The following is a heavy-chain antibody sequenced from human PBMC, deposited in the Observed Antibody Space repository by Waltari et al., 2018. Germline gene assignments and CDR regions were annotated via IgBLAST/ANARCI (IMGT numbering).Heavy chain of an antibody. Sequence: VQLVQSETDVKKPGASVMGSCKTSGSTFKSYAFSWVRQAPGQGLEWMGWVSGYNGDTFYAQNFQDRLTMTTETSTTTTYMELRNLRSDDTAIYYCARVSTNNGPGDLDYWGQGTLVTVSA. CDR1: GSTFKSYA. CDR2: VSGYNGDT. J-gene: IGHJ4*02. D-gene: IGHD2-8*01. V-gene: IGHV1-18*01. CDR3: ARVSTNNGPGDLDY.